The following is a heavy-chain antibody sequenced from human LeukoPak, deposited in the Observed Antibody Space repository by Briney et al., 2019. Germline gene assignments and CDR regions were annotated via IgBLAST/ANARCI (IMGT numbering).Heavy chain of an antibody. V-gene: IGHV1-69*06. D-gene: IGHD2-15*01. Sequence: SVKVSCKASGGTFSSYAISWVRQAPGQGLEWMGGIIPIFGTANYAQKFQGRVTITADKSTSTAYMELSSLRSEDTAVYYCASPGVAKDAFDIWGQGTMVTVSS. CDR2: IIPIFGTA. CDR1: GGTFSSYA. J-gene: IGHJ3*02. CDR3: ASPGVAKDAFDI.